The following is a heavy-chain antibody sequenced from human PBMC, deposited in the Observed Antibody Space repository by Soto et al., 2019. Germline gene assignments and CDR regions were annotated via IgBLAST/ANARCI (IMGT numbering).Heavy chain of an antibody. CDR2: ISYAGSYK. J-gene: IGHJ6*02. D-gene: IGHD3-10*01. CDR1: AFTFRTYG. Sequence: HPAGSLRHSCAASAFTFRTYGMHWIRQAPGTGLEWGALISYAGSYKYYADSVKGRFTISRDNSKNTLYLQMNSLRAEDTAVYYCAKEQGGLLWFGELFYGAGRYYGMDVWGQWTTVTVSS. V-gene: IGHV3-30*18. CDR3: AKEQGGLLWFGELFYGAGRYYGMDV.